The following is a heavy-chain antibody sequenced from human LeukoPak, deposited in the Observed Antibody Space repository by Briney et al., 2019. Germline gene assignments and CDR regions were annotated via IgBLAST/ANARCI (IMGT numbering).Heavy chain of an antibody. D-gene: IGHD3-22*01. CDR1: GYTSTSYY. Sequence: ASVKVSCKASGYTSTSYYMHWVRQAPGQGLEWMGIMNPSGGSTSYAQKFQGRVTMSRDTSTGTVDMELSSQRSEETAVYYCARASGDSSGPFDYWGQGTLVTVSS. CDR2: MNPSGGST. V-gene: IGHV1-46*01. J-gene: IGHJ4*02. CDR3: ARASGDSSGPFDY.